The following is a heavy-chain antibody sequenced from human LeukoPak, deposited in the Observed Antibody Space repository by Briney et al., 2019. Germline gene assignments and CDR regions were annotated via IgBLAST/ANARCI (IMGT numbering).Heavy chain of an antibody. CDR1: GYTFTGYY. CDR3: ARGYSSPVPNFDY. V-gene: IGHV1-2*02. J-gene: IGHJ4*02. CDR2: INPNNGGT. D-gene: IGHD6-13*01. Sequence: ASVKVSCKASGYTFTGYYMHWVRQTPGQGLEWMGWINPNNGGTSYAQKFQGRVTMTRDTSITTAYMELPSLTSDDTAVYYCARGYSSPVPNFDYWGQGTLVTVSS.